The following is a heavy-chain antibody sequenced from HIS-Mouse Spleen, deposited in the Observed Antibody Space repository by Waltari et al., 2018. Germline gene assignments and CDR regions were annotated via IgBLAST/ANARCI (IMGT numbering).Heavy chain of an antibody. CDR1: GFTFSSVG. V-gene: IGHV3-30*18. CDR2: ISYDGSNK. J-gene: IGHJ4*02. Sequence: QVQLVESGGGVVQPGRSLRLSCAASGFTFSSVGMHWVRQAPGKGLEWVAVISYDGSNKYYADSVKGRFTISRDNSKNTLYLQMNSLRAEDTAVYYCAKDRRGSYFQFDYWGQGTLVTVSS. D-gene: IGHD1-26*01. CDR3: AKDRRGSYFQFDY.